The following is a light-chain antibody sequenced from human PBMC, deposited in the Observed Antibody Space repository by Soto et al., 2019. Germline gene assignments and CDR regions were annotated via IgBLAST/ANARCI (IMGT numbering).Light chain of an antibody. Sequence: SVLTQPASASGSPGQSITIFCTGTSSDIGGYKYVSWHQHHPGKAPKVMIYDVSDRPSGVSSRFSGSKSGNTASLTISGLQAEDEADYYCSSFTSSATYAFGTGTKVTVL. CDR2: DVS. V-gene: IGLV2-14*03. CDR3: SSFTSSATYA. J-gene: IGLJ1*01. CDR1: SSDIGGYKY.